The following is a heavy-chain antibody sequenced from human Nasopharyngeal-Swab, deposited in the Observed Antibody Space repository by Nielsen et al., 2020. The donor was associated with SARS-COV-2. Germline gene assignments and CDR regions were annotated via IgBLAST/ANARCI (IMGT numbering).Heavy chain of an antibody. CDR3: TGLSSSWPDY. CDR1: GYSFTNYW. D-gene: IGHD6-13*01. J-gene: IGHJ4*02. Sequence: GESLKISCKASGYSFTNYWIGWVRQMPGKGLEWMGIIYPDDSDTRYSPSFQGQVTISADKSISTAYLQWSSLKASDTAMYYCTGLSSSWPDYWGQGTLVTVSS. V-gene: IGHV5-51*01. CDR2: IYPDDSDT.